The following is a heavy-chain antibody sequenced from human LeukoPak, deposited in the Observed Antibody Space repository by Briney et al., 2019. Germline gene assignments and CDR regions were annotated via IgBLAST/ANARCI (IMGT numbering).Heavy chain of an antibody. CDR3: ARGRDSGYDEDSLAGY. CDR1: GYTFTSYD. Sequence: GASVKVSCKASGYTFTSYDINWVRQATGQGLEWMGWMNPNSGNTGYAQKFQGRVTITRDMSTSTVYMELSSLRSEDTAVYYCARGRDSGYDEDSLAGYWGQGTLVTVSS. CDR2: MNPNSGNT. V-gene: IGHV1-8*03. J-gene: IGHJ4*02. D-gene: IGHD5-12*01.